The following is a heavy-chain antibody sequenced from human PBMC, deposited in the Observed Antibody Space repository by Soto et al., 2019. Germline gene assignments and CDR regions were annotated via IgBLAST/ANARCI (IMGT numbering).Heavy chain of an antibody. D-gene: IGHD2-2*01. V-gene: IGHV3-73*02. CDR1: GFTFSGSA. J-gene: IGHJ6*02. CDR2: IRSKANSYAT. Sequence: EVQLVESGGGLVQPGGSLKLSCAASGFTFSGSAMHWVRQASGKGLEWVGRIRSKANSYATAYAASVKGRFTIARDDSKNTAYLQMNSLKTEDTAVYYCTRRGATVVPAAADYDYGMDVWGQGTTVTVSS. CDR3: TRRGATVVPAAADYDYGMDV.